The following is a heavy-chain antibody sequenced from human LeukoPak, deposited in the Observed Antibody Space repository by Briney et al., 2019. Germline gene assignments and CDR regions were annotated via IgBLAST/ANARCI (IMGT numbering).Heavy chain of an antibody. V-gene: IGHV3-66*01. D-gene: IGHD5-18*01. CDR2: IYSDGST. Sequence: GGSLRLSCAASGFTFSSYTMNWVRQAPGKGLEWVSVIYSDGSTYYADSVKGRFTISRDNSKNTVYLQMNSLRAEDTAVYYCARDPGYSYGYDYWGQGTLVTVSS. CDR1: GFTFSSYT. J-gene: IGHJ4*02. CDR3: ARDPGYSYGYDY.